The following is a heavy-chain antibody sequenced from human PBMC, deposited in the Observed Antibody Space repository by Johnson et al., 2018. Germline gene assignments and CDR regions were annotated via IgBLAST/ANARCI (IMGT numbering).Heavy chain of an antibody. D-gene: IGHD3/OR15-3a*01. CDR1: GFTVSSYA. J-gene: IGHJ4*02. V-gene: IGHV3-23*04. CDR2: ISGRGGST. CDR3: EKNWDLGLVTLLDY. Sequence: VQLVESGGGLVQPGGSLRLSCAASGFTVSSYAMTWVRQAPGKGLEWVSTISGRGGSTYYADSVKGRFTIARDNSKNTLSLQMKSRRAEDTAVYYCEKNWDLGLVTLLDYWGQGTLVTVSS.